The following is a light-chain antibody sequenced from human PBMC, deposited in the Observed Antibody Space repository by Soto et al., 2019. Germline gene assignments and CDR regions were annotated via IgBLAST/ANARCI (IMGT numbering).Light chain of an antibody. CDR3: QSYDSSLNWV. CDR1: SSNIGAGYD. V-gene: IGLV1-40*01. Sequence: QAVVTQPPSVSGAPGQRVTISCTGSSSNIGAGYDVHWYQQLPGTAPKFLIYGTNNRPPGVPDRFSGSKSGTSASLAITGLQAEDEADYYCQSYDSSLNWVFGGGTKLTVL. J-gene: IGLJ3*02. CDR2: GTN.